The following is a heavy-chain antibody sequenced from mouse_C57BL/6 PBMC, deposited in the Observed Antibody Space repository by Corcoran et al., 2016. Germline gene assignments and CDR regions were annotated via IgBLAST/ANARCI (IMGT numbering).Heavy chain of an antibody. CDR1: GYTFTTYG. D-gene: IGHD2-5*01. CDR2: INTYSGVP. Sequence: QIQLVQSGPELKKPGETVKISCKASGYTFTTYGMSWVKQAPGKGLKWMGWINTYSGVPTYADDFKGRFAFSLETSASTAYLQINNLKNEDTATYFCATGSNHQAWFAYWGQGTLVTVSA. V-gene: IGHV9-3*01. CDR3: ATGSNHQAWFAY. J-gene: IGHJ3*01.